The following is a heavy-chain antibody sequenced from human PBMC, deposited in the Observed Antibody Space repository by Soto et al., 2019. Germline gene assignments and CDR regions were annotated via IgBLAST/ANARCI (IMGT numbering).Heavy chain of an antibody. CDR2: IYYSGST. CDR3: ARQGSSWSIDY. CDR1: GGCISSSSYY. Sequence: QLQLQESGPGMVKPSETLSLTCTVSGGCISSSSYYWGWIRQPPGKGLEWIGSIYYSGSTYYNPSLKSRVTISVDTSKNQFSLKLSSVTAAATAVYYCARQGSSWSIDYWGQGTLVTVSS. D-gene: IGHD6-13*01. J-gene: IGHJ4*02. V-gene: IGHV4-39*01.